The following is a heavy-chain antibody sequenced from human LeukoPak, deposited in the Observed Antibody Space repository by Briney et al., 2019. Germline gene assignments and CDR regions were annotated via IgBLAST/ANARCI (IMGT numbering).Heavy chain of an antibody. D-gene: IGHD1-7*01. CDR2: INSDGSST. CDR1: GFTFSSYW. CDR3: AREGTMAPFDY. V-gene: IGHV3-74*01. J-gene: IGHJ4*02. Sequence: PGGSLILSCAASGFTFSSYWMHWVRQAPGKGLVWVSRINSDGSSTSYADSVKGRFTISRDNAKNTLYLQMNSLRAEDTAVYYCAREGTMAPFDYWGQGTLVTVSS.